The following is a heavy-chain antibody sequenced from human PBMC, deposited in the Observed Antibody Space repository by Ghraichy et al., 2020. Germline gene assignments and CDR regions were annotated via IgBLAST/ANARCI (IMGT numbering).Heavy chain of an antibody. J-gene: IGHJ4*02. CDR2: IWSDGSNK. CDR1: GLTFSASG. V-gene: IGHV3-33*01. CDR3: ARDGSKRDIDY. D-gene: IGHD5/OR15-5a*01. Sequence: LSLTCAASGLTFSASGMHWVRQAPGKGLDWLTMIWSDGSNKYYADSVKGRFTVSRDNSRNTLYLQMNSLRADDTAIYYCARDGSKRDIDYWGQGTRVTVPS.